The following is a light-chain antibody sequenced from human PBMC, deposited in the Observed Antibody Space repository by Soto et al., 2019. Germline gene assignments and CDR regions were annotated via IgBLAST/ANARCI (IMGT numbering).Light chain of an antibody. J-gene: IGKJ1*01. CDR2: DVS. CDR3: QQHNSYWT. CDR1: QSVSRR. V-gene: IGKV1-5*01. Sequence: DIQMTQSPSTLSASVGDRVTISFRASQSVSRRLAWYQQKPGKAPKVLIYDVSKLESGVPSRFSGSGYGTEFTLSISSLQPDDFAIYYCQQHNSYWTFGQGTKVDIK.